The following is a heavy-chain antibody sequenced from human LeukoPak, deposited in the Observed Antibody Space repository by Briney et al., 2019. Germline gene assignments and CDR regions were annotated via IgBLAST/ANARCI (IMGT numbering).Heavy chain of an antibody. CDR3: ASHDFWSGFDY. D-gene: IGHD3-3*01. J-gene: IGHJ4*02. CDR2: INTDGSST. CDR1: GFTFSSYW. V-gene: IGHV3-74*01. Sequence: PGGSLRLSCAASGFTFSSYWMHWVRQAPGKGLVWVSRINTDGSSTSYADSVKGRFTISRDNAKNTLYLQMNSLRAEDTAVYYCASHDFWSGFDYWGQGTLVTVSS.